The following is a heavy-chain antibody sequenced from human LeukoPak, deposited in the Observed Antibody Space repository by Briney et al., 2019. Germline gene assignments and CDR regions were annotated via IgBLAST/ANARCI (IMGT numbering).Heavy chain of an antibody. J-gene: IGHJ3*02. V-gene: IGHV3-43*01. CDR1: GFTFDDYT. CDR2: ISWDGGST. CDR3: AKDIGGLSGSYLLDSAFDI. Sequence: GGSLRLSCAASGFTFDDYTMHWVRQAPGKGLEWVSLISWDGGSTYYADSVKGRFTISRDNSKNSLYLQMNSLRTEDTALYYYAKDIGGLSGSYLLDSAFDIWGQGTMVTDSS. D-gene: IGHD1-26*01.